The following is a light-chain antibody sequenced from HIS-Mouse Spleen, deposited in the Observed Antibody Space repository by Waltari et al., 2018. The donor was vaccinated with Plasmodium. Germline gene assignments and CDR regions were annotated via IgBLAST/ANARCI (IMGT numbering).Light chain of an antibody. CDR1: SSDVGVCNY. CDR2: EVS. Sequence: QSALTPPPSASGSPGPSVTISSTGTSSDVGVCNYVPWYQQHPGKAPKLMIYEVSKRPSGVPDRFSGSKSGNTASLTVSGLQAEDEADYYCSSDAGSNNLVFGGGTKLTVL. CDR3: SSDAGSNNLV. J-gene: IGLJ2*01. V-gene: IGLV2-8*01.